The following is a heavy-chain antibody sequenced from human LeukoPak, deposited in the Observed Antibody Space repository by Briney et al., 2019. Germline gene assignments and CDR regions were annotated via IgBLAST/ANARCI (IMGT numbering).Heavy chain of an antibody. CDR2: LFYTGST. J-gene: IGHJ4*02. CDR1: GGSISSSGYY. D-gene: IGHD3-10*01. Sequence: PSETLSLTCIVSGGSISSSGYYWGWIRQSPGKGMEWIASLFYTGSTHYNPSLKSRVTISGDTSKNQFSLKLSSVTAADTAVYYCARDGGYGSGSYLDYWGQGTLVTVSS. V-gene: IGHV4-39*07. CDR3: ARDGGYGSGSYLDY.